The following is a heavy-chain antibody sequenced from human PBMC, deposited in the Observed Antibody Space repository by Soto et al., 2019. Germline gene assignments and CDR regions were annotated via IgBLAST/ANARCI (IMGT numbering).Heavy chain of an antibody. CDR1: GGSIRSGDYY. V-gene: IGHV4-30-4*01. CDR2: IYYSGSS. J-gene: IGHJ2*01. D-gene: IGHD3-9*01. CDR3: ASHNDILTGQDTEPSWYFDL. Sequence: QVQLQESGPGLVKPSQTLSLTCTVSGGSIRSGDYYWSWIRQPPGKGLEWIGYIYYSGSSYYNPPLKSRANISVDTYKNRSSRDLGSLSAADTAVYSCASHNDILTGQDTEPSWYFDLWGRGTLVTVST.